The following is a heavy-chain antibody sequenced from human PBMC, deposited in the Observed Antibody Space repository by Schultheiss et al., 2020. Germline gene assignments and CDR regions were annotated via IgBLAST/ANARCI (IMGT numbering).Heavy chain of an antibody. CDR2: IYYSGST. CDR3: ASNLSPNGDDDYYYYGMDV. CDR1: GGSISSSSYY. V-gene: IGHV4-61*05. Sequence: GSLRLSCTVSGGSISSSSYYWGWIRQPPGKGLEWIGYIYYSGSTNYNPSLKSRVTISVDTSKNQFSLKLSSVTAADTAVYYCASNLSPNGDDDYYYYGMDVWGEETTVTVSS. J-gene: IGHJ6*04. D-gene: IGHD4-17*01.